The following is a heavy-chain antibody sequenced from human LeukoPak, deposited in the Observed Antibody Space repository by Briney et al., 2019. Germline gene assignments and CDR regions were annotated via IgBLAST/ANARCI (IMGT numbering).Heavy chain of an antibody. J-gene: IGHJ4*02. CDR2: ISSSSRTT. CDR1: GFTFSSYS. CDR3: ASRKYDFWSGYSNFDY. D-gene: IGHD3-3*01. Sequence: GGSLRLSCAASGFTFSSYSMNWVRQAPGKGLEWVSYISSSSRTTYYADSVKGRFTISRDNSKNTLYLQMNSLRAEDTAVYYCASRKYDFWSGYSNFDYWGQGTLVTVSS. V-gene: IGHV3-48*01.